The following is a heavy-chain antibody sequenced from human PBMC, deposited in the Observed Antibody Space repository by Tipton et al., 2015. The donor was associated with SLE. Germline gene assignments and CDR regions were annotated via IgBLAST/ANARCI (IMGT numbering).Heavy chain of an antibody. D-gene: IGHD6-13*01. Sequence: TLSLTCAVYGGSFSGYYWSWLRQSPGKGLEWIGEINHSGSTNYNPSLMSRVAISLDTSKNQFSLKLSSVTAADTAVYYCAREAGLSSRSYYHGYMDVWGKGTTVTISS. J-gene: IGHJ6*03. CDR1: GGSFSGYY. CDR2: INHSGST. CDR3: AREAGLSSRSYYHGYMDV. V-gene: IGHV4-34*01.